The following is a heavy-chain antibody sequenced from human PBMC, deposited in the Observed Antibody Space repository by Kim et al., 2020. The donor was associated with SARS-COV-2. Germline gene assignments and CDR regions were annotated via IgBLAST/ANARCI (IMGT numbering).Heavy chain of an antibody. CDR2: RGGT. CDR3: ATITRFSP. Sequence: RGGTNYAKKFQGRVNMTRETSISTAYMELSRLRSDDTAVYYCATITRFSPWGQGTLVTVSS. J-gene: IGHJ5*02. D-gene: IGHD1-20*01. V-gene: IGHV1-2*02.